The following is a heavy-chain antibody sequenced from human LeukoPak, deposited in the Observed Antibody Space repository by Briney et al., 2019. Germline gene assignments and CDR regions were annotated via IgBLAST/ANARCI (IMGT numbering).Heavy chain of an antibody. Sequence: ASVKVSCKASGYTFTSYDIIWVRQDTGQGLEWMGWMNPNSGNTGYAQKFQGRVTITRNTSISTAYMELSSLRSEDTAVYYCARGRCSSTSCPSSYNWFDPWGQGTLVTVSS. CDR3: ARGRCSSTSCPSSYNWFDP. J-gene: IGHJ5*02. CDR2: MNPNSGNT. CDR1: GYTFTSYD. D-gene: IGHD2-2*01. V-gene: IGHV1-8*03.